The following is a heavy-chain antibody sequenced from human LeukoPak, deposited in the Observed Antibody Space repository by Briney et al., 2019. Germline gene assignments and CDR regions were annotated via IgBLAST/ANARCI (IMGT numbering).Heavy chain of an antibody. CDR1: GYTFTGYY. Sequence: ASVKVSCKASGYTFTGYYMHWVRQAPGQGLEWMGWINPNSGGTNYAQKFQGRVTMTRDTSISTAYMELSRLRSDDTAVYYCARDHDWGQGYRDHYFDYWGRGTLVTVSS. CDR2: INPNSGGT. V-gene: IGHV1-2*02. CDR3: ARDHDWGQGYRDHYFDY. J-gene: IGHJ4*02. D-gene: IGHD7-27*01.